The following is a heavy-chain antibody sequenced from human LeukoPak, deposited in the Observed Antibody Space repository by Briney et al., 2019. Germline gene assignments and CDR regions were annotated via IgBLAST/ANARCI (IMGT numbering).Heavy chain of an antibody. Sequence: SETLSLTCAVYGGSFSGYHWSWIRQPPGKGLEWIGEINHSGSTNYNPSLKSRVTISVDTSKNQFSLKLSSVTAADTAVYYCARHRRVTPFDYWGQGTLVTVSS. CDR3: ARHRRVTPFDY. CDR1: GGSFSGYH. D-gene: IGHD2-21*02. V-gene: IGHV4-34*01. J-gene: IGHJ4*02. CDR2: INHSGST.